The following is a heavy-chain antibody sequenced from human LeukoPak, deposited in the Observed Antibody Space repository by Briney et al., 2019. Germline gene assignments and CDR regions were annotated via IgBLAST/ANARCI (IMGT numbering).Heavy chain of an antibody. CDR2: IKQDGSEK. D-gene: IGHD2-2*01. Sequence: PGGSLRLSCEASGFTFSSYWMSWVRQAPGKGPEWVANIKQDGSEKYYVDSVKGRFTISRDNAKNSLYLQMNSLRAEDTAVYCCARVGIGYCSSTSCHNWFDPWGQGTLVTVSS. CDR3: ARVGIGYCSSTSCHNWFDP. CDR1: GFTFSSYW. V-gene: IGHV3-7*01. J-gene: IGHJ5*02.